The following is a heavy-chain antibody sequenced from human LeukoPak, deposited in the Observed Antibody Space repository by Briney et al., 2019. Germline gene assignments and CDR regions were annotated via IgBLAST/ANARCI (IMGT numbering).Heavy chain of an antibody. CDR1: GFTFDDYA. V-gene: IGHV3-9*01. D-gene: IGHD1-14*01. Sequence: PGGSLRPSCAASGFTFDDYAMHWVRQAPGKGLEWVSGISWNSGSIGYADSVKGRFTISRDNAKNSLYLQMNSLRAEDTALYYCAKDIGPRTTAFDYWGQGTLVTVSS. CDR2: ISWNSGSI. J-gene: IGHJ4*02. CDR3: AKDIGPRTTAFDY.